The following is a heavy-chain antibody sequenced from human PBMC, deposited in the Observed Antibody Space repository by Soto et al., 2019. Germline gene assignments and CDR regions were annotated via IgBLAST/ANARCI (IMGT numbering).Heavy chain of an antibody. CDR3: ARGKDYDYVWGSYRANDAFDI. D-gene: IGHD3-16*02. CDR2: IISILGIA. V-gene: IGHV1-69*02. Sequence: QVQLVQSGAEVKKPGSSVKVSCKASGGTFSSYTISWVRQAPGQGLEWMGMIISILGIANYAQKFQGRVTITADKSTSKAYMELSSLRSEDTAVYYCARGKDYDYVWGSYRANDAFDIWGQGTMVTVSS. J-gene: IGHJ3*02. CDR1: GGTFSSYT.